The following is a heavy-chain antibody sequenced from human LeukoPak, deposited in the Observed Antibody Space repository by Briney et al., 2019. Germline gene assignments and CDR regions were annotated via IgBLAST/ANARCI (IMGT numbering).Heavy chain of an antibody. V-gene: IGHV4-59*01. CDR3: ARFISRWYFDL. D-gene: IGHD3-16*02. J-gene: IGHJ2*01. CDR1: GGSISSYY. Sequence: ASETLSLTCTVSGGSISSYYWSWIRQPPGKGLEWIGYIYYSGSTNYNPSLKSRVTISVDTSKNQFSLKLSSVTAADTAVYYCARFISRWYFDLWGRGALVTVSS. CDR2: IYYSGST.